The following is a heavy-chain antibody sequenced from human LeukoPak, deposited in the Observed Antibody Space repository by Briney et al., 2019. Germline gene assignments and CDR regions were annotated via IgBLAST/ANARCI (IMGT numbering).Heavy chain of an antibody. CDR2: ISYDGSNK. D-gene: IGHD5-18*01. V-gene: IGHV3-30*18. CDR1: GFTFSRYG. J-gene: IGHJ6*03. CDR3: AKGGGYPYYYYMDV. Sequence: GGSLRLSCAASGFTFSRYGMHWVRQAPGKGLEWVAVISYDGSNKYYADSVKGRFTISRDNSKNTLYLQMNSLRAEDTAVYYCAKGGGYPYYYYMDVWGKGTTVTVSS.